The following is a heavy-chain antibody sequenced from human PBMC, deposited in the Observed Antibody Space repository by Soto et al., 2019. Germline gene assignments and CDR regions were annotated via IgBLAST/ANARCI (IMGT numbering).Heavy chain of an antibody. V-gene: IGHV3-74*01. CDR1: GFSFSSKW. J-gene: IGHJ4*02. D-gene: IGHD3-3*01. CDR2: INTDGSST. CDR3: AREDFGVFSVAYFDY. Sequence: EVQLVESGGGLVQNGGSLRLSWADSGFSFSSKWVHWVRHAPGKGLVWVSRINTDGSSTSHADFVKGRFTISRDNAKNTLYLQMNSLRTEDTAVYYCAREDFGVFSVAYFDYWGQGTLVTVSS.